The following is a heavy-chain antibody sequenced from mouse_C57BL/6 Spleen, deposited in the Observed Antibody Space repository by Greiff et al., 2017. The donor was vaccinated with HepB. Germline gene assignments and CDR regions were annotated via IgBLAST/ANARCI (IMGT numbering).Heavy chain of an antibody. Sequence: VQLQESGPELVKPGASVKISCKASGYEFSSSWMNWVKQRPGKGLEWIGRIYPGDGDNNYNGKFKGKATLTADKYSSTAYMQLSSLTSEDSAVYFCARGGGTRYFDYWGQGTTLTFSS. V-gene: IGHV1-82*01. D-gene: IGHD4-1*01. CDR1: GYEFSSSW. CDR3: ARGGGTRYFDY. CDR2: IYPGDGDN. J-gene: IGHJ2*01.